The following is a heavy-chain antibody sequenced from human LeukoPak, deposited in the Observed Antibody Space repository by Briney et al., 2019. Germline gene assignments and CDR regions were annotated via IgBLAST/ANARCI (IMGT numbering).Heavy chain of an antibody. Sequence: GASVKVSCKASGYTFTSYYMHWVRQAPGQGLEWMGIINPSGDSTTYAQKFQGRVTMTRDTSTSTVYMELSSLRSEDTAVYHCARAYYHDSSDYYFPLDYWGQGTLVTVSS. CDR1: GYTFTSYY. CDR3: ARAYYHDSSDYYFPLDY. J-gene: IGHJ4*02. D-gene: IGHD3-22*01. CDR2: INPSGDST. V-gene: IGHV1-46*01.